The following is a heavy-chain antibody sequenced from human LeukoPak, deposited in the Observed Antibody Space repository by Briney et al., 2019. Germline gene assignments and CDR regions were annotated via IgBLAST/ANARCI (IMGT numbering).Heavy chain of an antibody. J-gene: IGHJ6*02. CDR1: GGSISSGDYY. D-gene: IGHD5-12*01. CDR2: IYYSGST. Sequence: MASQTLSLTCTVSGGSISSGDYYWSWIRQPPGKGLEWIGYIYYSGSTYYNPSLKSRVTISVDTSKNQFSLKLSSATAADTAVYYCARSYSGYSSPYGMDVWGQGTTVTVSS. V-gene: IGHV4-30-4*01. CDR3: ARSYSGYSSPYGMDV.